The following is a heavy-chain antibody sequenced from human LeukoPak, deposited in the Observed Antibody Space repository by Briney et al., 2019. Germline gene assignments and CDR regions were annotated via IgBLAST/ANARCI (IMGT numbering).Heavy chain of an antibody. V-gene: IGHV4-59*01. CDR1: GGSISSYY. CDR3: ARGWYSYGTWDY. J-gene: IGHJ4*02. Sequence: PSETLSLTCAVSGGSISSYYWSWIRQPPGKGLEWIGYIYYSGSTNYNPSLKSRVTISVDTSKNQFSLKLSSVTAADTAVYYCARGWYSYGTWDYWGQGTLVTVSS. D-gene: IGHD5-18*01. CDR2: IYYSGST.